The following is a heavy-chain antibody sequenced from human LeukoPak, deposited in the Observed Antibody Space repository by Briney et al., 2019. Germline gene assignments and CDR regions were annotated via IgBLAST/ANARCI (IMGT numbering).Heavy chain of an antibody. D-gene: IGHD7-27*01. V-gene: IGHV3-64D*06. Sequence: GGSLRLSCSASGITFSSHAMHWVRQAPGKGLEYLSGISDNGGMTFYADSVKGRFTISRDNSINTLYLQMSSLRGEDTAVYFCARDHNWGLDYWGQGTPVTVSS. CDR1: GITFSSHA. J-gene: IGHJ4*02. CDR2: ISDNGGMT. CDR3: ARDHNWGLDY.